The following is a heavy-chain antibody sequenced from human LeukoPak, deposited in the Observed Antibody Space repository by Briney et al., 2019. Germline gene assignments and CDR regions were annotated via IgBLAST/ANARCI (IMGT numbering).Heavy chain of an antibody. CDR1: GFTVSSNY. CDR2: IYSGNNT. D-gene: IGHD4-17*01. J-gene: IGHJ5*02. Sequence: PGGSLRLSCAASGFTVSSNYMSWVRQAPGEGLEWVSVIYSGNNTYYADSVKGRFTISRDNSKNTLYLQMNSLRAEDTAVYYCAKMVGYGDYSWFDPWGQGTLVTVSS. V-gene: IGHV3-53*01. CDR3: AKMVGYGDYSWFDP.